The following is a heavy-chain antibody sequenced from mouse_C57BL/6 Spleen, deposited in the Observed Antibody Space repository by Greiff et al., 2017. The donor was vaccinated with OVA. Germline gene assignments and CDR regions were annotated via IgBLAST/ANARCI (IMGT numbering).Heavy chain of an antibody. CDR2: INYDGSST. V-gene: IGHV5-16*01. CDR1: GFTFSDYY. Sequence: EVQRVESEGGLVQPGSSMKLSCTASGFTFSDYYMAWVRQVPEKGLEWVANINYDGSSTYYLDSLKSRFIISRDNAKNILYLQMSSLKSEDTATYYCARVDYDYPYYFDYWGQGTTLTVSS. D-gene: IGHD2-4*01. CDR3: ARVDYDYPYYFDY. J-gene: IGHJ2*01.